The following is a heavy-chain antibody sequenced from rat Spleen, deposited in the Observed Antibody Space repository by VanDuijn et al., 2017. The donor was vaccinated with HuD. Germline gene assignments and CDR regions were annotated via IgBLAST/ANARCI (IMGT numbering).Heavy chain of an antibody. CDR1: GFTFSDYN. V-gene: IGHV5-7*01. CDR3: ARPSYGYPFAY. D-gene: IGHD1-7*01. Sequence: EVQLVESGGGLVQPGRSLKLSCAASGFTFSDYNMAWVRQAPKKGLEWVATITYDGSGTYYRDSEKGRFTISRDNAKTTLYLQMDSLRSEDTATYYCARPSYGYPFAYWGQGTLVTVSS. CDR2: ITYDGSGT. J-gene: IGHJ3*01.